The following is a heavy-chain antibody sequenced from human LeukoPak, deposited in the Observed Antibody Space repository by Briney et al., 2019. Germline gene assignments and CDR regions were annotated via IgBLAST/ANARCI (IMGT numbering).Heavy chain of an antibody. Sequence: ASVKVSCKASGYTFTGYYMHWVRQAPGQGLEWMGWINPNSGGTYYAQKFQGRVAMTSDTSISTAYMELSRLRSDNTAVYYCARDLYGGTSATFDYWGQGTLVTVSS. V-gene: IGHV1-2*02. CDR3: ARDLYGGTSATFDY. CDR2: INPNSGGT. J-gene: IGHJ4*02. CDR1: GYTFTGYY. D-gene: IGHD4-23*01.